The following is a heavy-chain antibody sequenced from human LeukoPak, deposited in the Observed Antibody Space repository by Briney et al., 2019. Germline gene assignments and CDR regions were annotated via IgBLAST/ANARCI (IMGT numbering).Heavy chain of an antibody. Sequence: GGSLRLSCGASGFTFNTYNRNWVRQAPGKGLEWISYISSSSTMYYGDSVRGRFTISRDNAKNSLYLQMNSLRDEDTAVYYCARYYHDMDVWGPGTTVTVSS. CDR3: ARYYHDMDV. CDR1: GFTFNTYN. CDR2: ISSSSTM. V-gene: IGHV3-48*02. J-gene: IGHJ6*02.